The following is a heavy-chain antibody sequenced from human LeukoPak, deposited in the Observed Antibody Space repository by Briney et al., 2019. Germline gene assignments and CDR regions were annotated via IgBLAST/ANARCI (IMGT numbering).Heavy chain of an antibody. D-gene: IGHD2-2*01. CDR3: AREIVVVPAAPRVFDP. Sequence: SGGSLRLSCAASGFTFSSYEMNWVRQAPGKGLEWVSYISSSGSTIYYADSVKGRFTISRDNAKNSLYLQMNSLRAEDTAVYYCAREIVVVPAAPRVFDPWGQGTLVTVSS. CDR1: GFTFSSYE. V-gene: IGHV3-48*03. CDR2: ISSSGSTI. J-gene: IGHJ5*02.